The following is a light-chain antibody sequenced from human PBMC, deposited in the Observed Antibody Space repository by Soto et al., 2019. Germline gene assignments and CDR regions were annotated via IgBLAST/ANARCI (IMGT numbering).Light chain of an antibody. CDR1: QGISSW. Sequence: IQMTQSPSSVSASVGDRVTITCRASQGISSWLAWYQQKPGKAPKLLVYAASSLQSGVQSRFSSSGSRTDFTLTNSSLKPKEFAPYYRQQANSFPLTFGGGTKVEIK. CDR3: QQANSFPLT. V-gene: IGKV1-12*01. CDR2: AAS. J-gene: IGKJ4*01.